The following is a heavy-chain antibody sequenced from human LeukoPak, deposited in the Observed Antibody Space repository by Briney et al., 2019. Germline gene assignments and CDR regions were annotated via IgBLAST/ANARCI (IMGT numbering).Heavy chain of an antibody. V-gene: IGHV5-51*01. J-gene: IGHJ3*02. CDR2: IYPGDSDT. CDR1: GYRFTSYW. CDR3: ARYRTPGYGGNPRDAFDI. Sequence: GESLKISCKGAGYRFTSYWIGWVRQMPGKGLEWMGIIYPGDSDTRYSPSFQGQVTISADKSISTAYLQWSSLKASDTAMYYCARYRTPGYGGNPRDAFDIWGQGTMVTVSS. D-gene: IGHD4-23*01.